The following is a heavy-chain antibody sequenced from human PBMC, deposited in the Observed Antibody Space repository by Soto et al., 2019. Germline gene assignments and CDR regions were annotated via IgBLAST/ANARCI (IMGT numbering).Heavy chain of an antibody. D-gene: IGHD3-22*01. CDR2: ISGSGGST. J-gene: IGHJ4*02. V-gene: IGHV3-23*01. CDR3: ANAHSGYYDY. CDR1: GFTFSSYA. Sequence: GGSLRLSCAASGFTFSSYAMSWVRQAPGKGLEWVSAISGSGGSTSYADSVKGRFTISTVNSKNTLYQQMNSLRAADAAVYYCANAHSGYYDYWGQGTLVTVSS.